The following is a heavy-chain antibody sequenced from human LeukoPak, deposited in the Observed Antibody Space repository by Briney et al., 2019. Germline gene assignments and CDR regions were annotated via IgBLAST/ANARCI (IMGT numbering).Heavy chain of an antibody. J-gene: IGHJ4*02. CDR3: ASDGNFPFDY. CDR2: ISPDGTST. V-gene: IGHV3-74*01. CDR1: GFTFMSNW. D-gene: IGHD1-26*01. Sequence: GGSLRVSCADSGFTFMSNWIHWGRQVPGKGLVWVSRISPDGTSTTYADSVKGRFTISRDNAKNTLYLQMNTLRAEDTAVYYCASDGNFPFDYWGQGTLVTVSS.